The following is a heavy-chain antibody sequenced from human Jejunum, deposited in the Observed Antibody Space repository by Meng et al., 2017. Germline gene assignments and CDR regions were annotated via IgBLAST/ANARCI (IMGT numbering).Heavy chain of an antibody. D-gene: IGHD3-10*01. Sequence: QVQLWQSGAEVKKPGASVKVSCKASGYTFIDHFMHWVRQAPGQGLEWMGRINPNSGDTDLAQKFLDRVTMTRDTSITTAYMELSSLTSDDTAVYFCARQGRPGGGSGPTFDYWGQGSLVTVSS. CDR1: GYTFIDHF. J-gene: IGHJ4*02. V-gene: IGHV1-2*06. CDR2: INPNSGDT. CDR3: ARQGRPGGGSGPTFDY.